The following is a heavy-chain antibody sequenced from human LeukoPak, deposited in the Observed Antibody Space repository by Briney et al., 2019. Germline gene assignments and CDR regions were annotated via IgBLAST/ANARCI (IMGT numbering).Heavy chain of an antibody. Sequence: ASVKVSCKASGYTFTSYAMNWVRQAPGQGLEWMGWINTNTGNPTYAQGFAGRFVFSLDTSASTAYLQISSLKPEDTAVYYCTRSSGTYWFDYWGQGTLVTVSS. J-gene: IGHJ4*02. CDR3: TRSSGTYWFDY. CDR2: INTNTGNP. CDR1: GYTFTSYA. D-gene: IGHD1-26*01. V-gene: IGHV7-4-1*02.